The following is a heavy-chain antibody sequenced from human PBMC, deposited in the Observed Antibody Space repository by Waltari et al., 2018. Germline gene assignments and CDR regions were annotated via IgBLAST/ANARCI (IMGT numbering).Heavy chain of an antibody. CDR2: IRSKPYGETT. CDR3: TSGRWLANFDD. Sequence: EGQLVESGGGLVQQGRSLRLSFTGSGCTFSAYDLSWVRQAPGKGLEWVAFIRSKPYGETTEYAASVRGRFTISRDDSENFAYLEMNSLKSEDTALYYCTSGRWLANFDDWGQGALVTVSS. J-gene: IGHJ4*02. CDR1: GCTFSAYD. V-gene: IGHV3-49*04. D-gene: IGHD6-19*01.